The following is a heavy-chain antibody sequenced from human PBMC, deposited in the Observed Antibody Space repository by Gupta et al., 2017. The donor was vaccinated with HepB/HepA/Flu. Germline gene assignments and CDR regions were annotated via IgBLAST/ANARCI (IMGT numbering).Heavy chain of an antibody. J-gene: IGHJ6*02. CDR3: ASLATAYYYYYGMDV. CDR1: GGSISSSSYY. CDR2: IYYSGST. Sequence: QLQLQESGPGLVKPSETLSLTCTVSGGSISSSSYYWGWIRQPPGKGLEWIGSIYYSGSTYYNPSLKSRVTISVDTSKNQFSLKLSSVTAADTAVYYCASLATAYYYYYGMDVWGQGTTVTVSS. V-gene: IGHV4-39*01. D-gene: IGHD5-18*01.